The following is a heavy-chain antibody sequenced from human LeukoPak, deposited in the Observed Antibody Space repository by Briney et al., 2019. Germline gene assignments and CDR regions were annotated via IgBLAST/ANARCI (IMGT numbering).Heavy chain of an antibody. CDR2: IYYSGST. Sequence: SETLSLTCTVSGGSISSYYWSWVRQPPGKGLEWIGYIYYSGSTNYNPSLKSRVTISVDTPKNQFSLKLSSVTAADTAVYYCASTHNWFDPWGQGTLVTVSS. J-gene: IGHJ5*02. V-gene: IGHV4-59*01. CDR3: ASTHNWFDP. CDR1: GGSISSYY.